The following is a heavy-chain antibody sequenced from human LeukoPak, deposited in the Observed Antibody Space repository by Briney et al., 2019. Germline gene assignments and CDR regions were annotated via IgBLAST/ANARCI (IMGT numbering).Heavy chain of an antibody. CDR1: GFTSSSYA. CDR2: ISYDGSNK. D-gene: IGHD3-22*01. J-gene: IGHJ4*02. CDR3: ARMPSDYYDSSGHFDY. Sequence: GGSLRLSCAASGFTSSSYAMHWVRQAPGKGLEWVAVISYDGSNKYYADSVKGRFTISRDNSKNTLYLQMNSLRAEDTAVYYCARMPSDYYDSSGHFDYWGQGTLVTVSS. V-gene: IGHV3-30-3*01.